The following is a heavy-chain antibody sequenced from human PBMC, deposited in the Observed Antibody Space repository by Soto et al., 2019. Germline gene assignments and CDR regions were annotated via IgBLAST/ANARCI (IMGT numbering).Heavy chain of an antibody. CDR3: GPFGKAAAIDY. CDR2: IKPDGSET. V-gene: IGHV3-7*01. J-gene: IGHJ4*02. CDR1: GFTFNTYW. D-gene: IGHD6-25*01. Sequence: WGSLRLSCAASGFTFNTYWMTWVRQAPGQGLEWVANIKPDGSETYYLDSVKGRFTISRDSARDSVHLQMNVLRAEDTARYYCGPFGKAAAIDYWGRGTLVTVSS.